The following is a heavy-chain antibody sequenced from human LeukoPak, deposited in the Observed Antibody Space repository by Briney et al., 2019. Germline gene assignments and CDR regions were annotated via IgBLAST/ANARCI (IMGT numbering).Heavy chain of an antibody. V-gene: IGHV3-11*04. CDR2: ISSGSTI. CDR1: GFTFSDYY. CDR3: ARDPRHYGSGSYYRGFDY. J-gene: IGHJ4*02. D-gene: IGHD3-10*01. Sequence: PGGSLRLSCAASGFTFSDYYMSWIRQAPGKGLEWVSYISSGSTIYYADSVKGRFTISRDNAKNSMYLQMNSLRAEDTAVYYCARDPRHYGSGSYYRGFDYWGQGTLVTVSS.